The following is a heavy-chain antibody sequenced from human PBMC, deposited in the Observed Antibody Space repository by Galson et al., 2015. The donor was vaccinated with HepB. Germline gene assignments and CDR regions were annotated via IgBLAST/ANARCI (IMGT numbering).Heavy chain of an antibody. Sequence: SLRLSCAASGFTFSSYSMNWVRQAPGKGLEWVSYISSSSSTIYYADSVKGRFTISRDNSKNSLYLQMNSLRAEDTAVYYCARLWVAAAGILYDAFDIWGQGTMVTVSS. CDR3: ARLWVAAAGILYDAFDI. V-gene: IGHV3-48*01. J-gene: IGHJ3*02. CDR1: GFTFSSYS. CDR2: ISSSSSTI. D-gene: IGHD6-13*01.